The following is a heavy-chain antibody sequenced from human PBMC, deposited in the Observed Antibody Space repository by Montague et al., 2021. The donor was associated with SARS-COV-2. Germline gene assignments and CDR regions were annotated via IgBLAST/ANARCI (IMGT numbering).Heavy chain of an antibody. J-gene: IGHJ6*02. D-gene: IGHD6-6*01. Sequence: SETLSLTCTVSGDSIGTRYWAWIRQPPGKGLEWIGYVYYSGRSSYNSSLKSRVTISVDTSKNQFSLNLRSVTAADTAVYFCARADRRDPDAPHRYNDKGMDLWGQGTTVTVSS. CDR2: VYYSGRS. CDR1: GDSIGTRY. CDR3: ARADRRDPDAPHRYNDKGMDL. V-gene: IGHV4-59*11.